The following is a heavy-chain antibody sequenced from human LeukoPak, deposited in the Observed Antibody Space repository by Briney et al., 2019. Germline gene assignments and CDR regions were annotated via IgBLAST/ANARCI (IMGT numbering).Heavy chain of an antibody. J-gene: IGHJ4*02. Sequence: PGGSLRLSCAASGFTFSNYGIHWVRQAPGKGLEWVALISPDGSNKYYADSVKGRFTMSRDNSKNTLNLQMNSLRAEDTAVYYCAKDLSGSWTIDYWGQGTLVTVSS. CDR3: AKDLSGSWTIDY. CDR1: GFTFSNYG. CDR2: ISPDGSNK. D-gene: IGHD6-13*01. V-gene: IGHV3-30*18.